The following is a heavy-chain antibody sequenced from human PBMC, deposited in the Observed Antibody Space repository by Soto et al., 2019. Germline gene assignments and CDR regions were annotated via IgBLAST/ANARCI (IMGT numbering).Heavy chain of an antibody. V-gene: IGHV3-53*01. CDR2: IYSGGST. Sequence: GGSLRLSCAASGFTFSSNDMNWVRQAPGKGLEWVSLIYSGGSTYYADSVKGRFTISRDNSKNTLYLQMNSLRAEDTAVYYCAKKVPGSNPLDSWGQGALVTVSS. CDR3: AKKVPGSNPLDS. D-gene: IGHD1-1*01. J-gene: IGHJ4*02. CDR1: GFTFSSND.